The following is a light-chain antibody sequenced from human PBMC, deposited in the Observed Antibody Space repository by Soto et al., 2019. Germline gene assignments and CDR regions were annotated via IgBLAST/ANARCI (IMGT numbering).Light chain of an antibody. CDR1: RSDVGDYNY. CDR2: EVN. J-gene: IGLJ2*01. CDR3: RSYAGSNNLEV. V-gene: IGLV2-8*01. Sequence: QSVLTQPPSASGSPGQSVTISCTGTRSDVGDYNYVSWYQQHPGKAPKLIIYEVNKRPSGVPDRFSDSNSGNTASLSVSGLQADDEADYYCRSYAGSNNLEVFGGGTKLTVL.